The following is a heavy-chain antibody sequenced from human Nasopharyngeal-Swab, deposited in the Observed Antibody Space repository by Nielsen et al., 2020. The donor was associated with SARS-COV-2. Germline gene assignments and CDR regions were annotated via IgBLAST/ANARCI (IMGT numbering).Heavy chain of an antibody. J-gene: IGHJ2*01. D-gene: IGHD2-21*02. V-gene: IGHV4-39*01. CDR2: IYYSGST. CDR3: ASPPVVVTAIISYWYFDL. Sequence: SETLSLTCTVSGGSISSSSYYWGWIRQPPGKGLEWIGSIYYSGSTYYNPSLKSRVTISVDTSKNQFSLKLSSVTAADPAVYYCASPPVVVTAIISYWYFDLWGRGTLVTVSS. CDR1: GGSISSSSYY.